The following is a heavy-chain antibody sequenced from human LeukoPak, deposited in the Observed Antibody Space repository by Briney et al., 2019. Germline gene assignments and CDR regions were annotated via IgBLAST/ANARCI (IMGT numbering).Heavy chain of an antibody. CDR1: GFTFSSYG. V-gene: IGHV3-33*01. CDR3: ARTIIGGATAHFDY. CDR2: IWYDGSNK. Sequence: QPGRSLRLSCAASGFTFSSYGMPWVRQAPGKGLEWVAVIWYDGSNKYYADSVKGRFTISRDNSKNTLYLQMNSLRAEDTAVYYCARTIIGGATAHFDYWGQGTLVTVSS. D-gene: IGHD1-26*01. J-gene: IGHJ4*02.